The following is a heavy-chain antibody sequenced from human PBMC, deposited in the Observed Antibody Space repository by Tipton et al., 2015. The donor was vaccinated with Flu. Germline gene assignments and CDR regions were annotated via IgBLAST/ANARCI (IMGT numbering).Heavy chain of an antibody. Sequence: GSLRLSCAVSGFTVSTSYMSWVRRPPGKGLEWVSIVYDDGRTYYADSVEGRFAISRDNSKNILYLQMNSLRADDTAVYFCARDEGGTYPDWGQGTLVTVSS. D-gene: IGHD1-14*01. CDR2: VYDDGRT. J-gene: IGHJ4*02. CDR3: ARDEGGTYPD. CDR1: GFTVSTSY. V-gene: IGHV3-53*01.